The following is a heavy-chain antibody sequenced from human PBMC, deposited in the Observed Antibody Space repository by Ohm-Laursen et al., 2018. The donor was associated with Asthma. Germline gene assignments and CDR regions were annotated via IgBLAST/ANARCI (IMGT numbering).Heavy chain of an antibody. V-gene: IGHV3-7*01. J-gene: IGHJ4*02. CDR3: ARDVTEWYLPAFDF. CDR2: IKRDGSEI. D-gene: IGHD3-3*01. Sequence: SLRLSCAASGFTFSNYWMSWVRQAPGKGLEWVVNIKRDGSEIYYVDSVKGRFTISRDNSKNTLYLQMTGLRAEDTAVYYCARDVTEWYLPAFDFWGQGTLVTVSS. CDR1: GFTFSNYW.